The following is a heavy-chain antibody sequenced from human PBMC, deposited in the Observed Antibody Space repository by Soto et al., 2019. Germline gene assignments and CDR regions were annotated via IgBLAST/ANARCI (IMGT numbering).Heavy chain of an antibody. J-gene: IGHJ4*02. V-gene: IGHV3-21*01. Sequence: EVQLVESGGGLVKPGGSLRLSCAASGFTFSSYSMNWVRQAPGKGLEWVSSISSSSSYIYYADSVKGRFTFSRDNAKNSLYLQMNSLRAEDTAVYYCARDQPGYSYGYGLGYWGPGTLVTVSS. CDR3: ARDQPGYSYGYGLGY. CDR1: GFTFSSYS. D-gene: IGHD5-18*01. CDR2: ISSSSSYI.